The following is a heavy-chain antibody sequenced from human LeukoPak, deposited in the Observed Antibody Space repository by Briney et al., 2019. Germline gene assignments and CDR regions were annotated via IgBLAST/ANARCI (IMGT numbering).Heavy chain of an antibody. CDR3: ARGATYYDILTGP. V-gene: IGHV4-59*01. Sequence: PSETLSLTCTVSGGSISSYYWSWIRQPPGKGLEWIGYIYYSGSTNYNPSLKCRVTISVDTSKNQFSLKLSSVTAADTAVYYCARGATYYDILTGPWGQGTLVTVSS. D-gene: IGHD3-9*01. CDR2: IYYSGST. J-gene: IGHJ4*02. CDR1: GGSISSYY.